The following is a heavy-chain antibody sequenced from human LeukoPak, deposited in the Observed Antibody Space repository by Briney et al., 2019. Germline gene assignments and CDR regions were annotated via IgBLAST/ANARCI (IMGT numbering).Heavy chain of an antibody. J-gene: IGHJ4*02. D-gene: IGHD2-15*01. CDR3: ARDRLTYFSGGSCYSGKDY. CDR1: GFTFSSYS. CDR2: ISSSSSYI. V-gene: IGHV3-21*01. Sequence: GGSLRLSCAASGFTFSSYSMNWVRQAPGKGLEWVSSISSSSSYIYYADSVKGRFTISRDNAKNSLYLQMNSLRAEDTAVYYCARDRLTYFSGGSCYSGKDYWGQGTLVTVSS.